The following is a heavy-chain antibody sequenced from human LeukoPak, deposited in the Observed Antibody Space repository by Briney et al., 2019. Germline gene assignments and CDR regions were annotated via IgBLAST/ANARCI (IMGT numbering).Heavy chain of an antibody. Sequence: GGSLRLSCVASGFTFTDYFMSWVRQAPGKGLEWVSAISGSGGSTYYADSVKGRFTISRDNSKNTLYLQMNSLRAEDTAVYYCAKGGRLYYDFWSGQHYFDYWGQGTLVTVSS. CDR2: ISGSGGST. CDR3: AKGGRLYYDFWSGQHYFDY. V-gene: IGHV3-23*01. J-gene: IGHJ4*02. D-gene: IGHD3-3*01. CDR1: GFTFTDYF.